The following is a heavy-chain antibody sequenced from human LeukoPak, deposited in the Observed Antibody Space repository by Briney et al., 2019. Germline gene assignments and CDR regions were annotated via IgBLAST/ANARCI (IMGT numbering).Heavy chain of an antibody. J-gene: IGHJ4*02. D-gene: IGHD5-12*01. CDR3: ASPGAWGPTIGDY. CDR2: ISGDGGSA. Sequence: GSLRLSCAISGITSDDYAMQWVRQAPGKGLEWVSLISGDGGSAYYSDSVKGRFTISRDNNKKSLYLQMDSLRTEDTALYYCASPGAWGPTIGDYWGQGTLVIVSS. CDR1: GITSDDYA. V-gene: IGHV3-43*02.